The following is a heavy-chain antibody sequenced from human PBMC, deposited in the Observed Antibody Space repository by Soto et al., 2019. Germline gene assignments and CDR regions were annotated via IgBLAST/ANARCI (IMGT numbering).Heavy chain of an antibody. J-gene: IGHJ6*02. CDR1: GYTFTGYY. Sequence: ASVKVSCKASGYTFTGYYMHWVRQAPGQGLEWMGWINPNSGGTNYAQKFQGRVTMTRDTSIRTAYMELSRLRSDDTAVYYCARAQLGYCSSTSCSPAHYYYYGMDVWGQGTTVTVSS. V-gene: IGHV1-2*02. D-gene: IGHD2-2*01. CDR3: ARAQLGYCSSTSCSPAHYYYYGMDV. CDR2: INPNSGGT.